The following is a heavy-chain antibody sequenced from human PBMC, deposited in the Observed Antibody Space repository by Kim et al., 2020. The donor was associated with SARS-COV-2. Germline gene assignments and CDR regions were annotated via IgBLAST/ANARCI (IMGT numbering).Heavy chain of an antibody. CDR2: QEGSKK. Sequence: QEGSKKNYVDSVKGRLIISRDNAKNSLYLQMNSLRADDTAVYYCATSRGLWGQGTLVTVSS. V-gene: IGHV3-7*01. J-gene: IGHJ4*02. CDR3: ATSRGL. D-gene: IGHD3-10*01.